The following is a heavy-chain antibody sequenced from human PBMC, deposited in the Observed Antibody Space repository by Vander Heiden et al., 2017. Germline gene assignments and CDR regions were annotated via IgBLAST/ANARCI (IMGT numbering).Heavy chain of an antibody. CDR1: GFTFSSYG. CDR2: IWFDGSEK. V-gene: IGHV3-33*01. J-gene: IGHJ4*02. CDR3: ARDGGTGSYYSDY. D-gene: IGHD1-26*01. Sequence: QVQLVESGGGVVQPGRSLRLSCAASGFTFSSYGMHWVRQAPGKGLEWVAVIWFDGSEKYYADSVKGRFTISRDNSKNTLYLQMDSLRGEDMAVYYCARDGGTGSYYSDYWGQGTLGTVSS.